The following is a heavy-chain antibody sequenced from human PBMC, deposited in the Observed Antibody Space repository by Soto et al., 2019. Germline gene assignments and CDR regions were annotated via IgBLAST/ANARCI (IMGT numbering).Heavy chain of an antibody. CDR2: IIPIFGTA. D-gene: IGHD3-10*01. CDR3: ASGGSGSSYYYYGMDV. V-gene: IGHV1-69*13. J-gene: IGHJ6*02. CDR1: GGTFSSYA. Sequence: GASVKVSCKASGGTFSSYAISWVRQAPGQGLEWMGGIIPIFGTANYAQKFQGRVTITADESTSTAYMELSSLRSEDTAVYYCASGGSGSSYYYYGMDVWGQGTTVTV.